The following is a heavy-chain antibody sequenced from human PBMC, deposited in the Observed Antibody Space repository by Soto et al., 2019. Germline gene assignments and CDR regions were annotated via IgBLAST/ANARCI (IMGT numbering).Heavy chain of an antibody. J-gene: IGHJ4*02. Sequence: QVELVQSGPEVKKPGASVKVSCKASGYSFTNYAIGWVRQAPGQGLEWVGWISPFHGDTNYAQNFQGRNTVTTDSSPSTAYLDLGRLRSDYTAVYYCARSDHVDRYFDYWGQGTLITVSS. CDR1: GYSFTNYA. CDR2: ISPFHGDT. D-gene: IGHD3-16*01. V-gene: IGHV1-18*01. CDR3: ARSDHVDRYFDY.